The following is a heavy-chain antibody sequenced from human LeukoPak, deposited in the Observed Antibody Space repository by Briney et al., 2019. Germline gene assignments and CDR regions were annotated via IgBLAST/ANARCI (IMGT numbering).Heavy chain of an antibody. Sequence: SETLSLTCTVSGGSIRNYYWSWIRQPPGKGLEWIGYIYYSGSTNYNPSLKSRVTISVDTSKNQFSLKLSSVTAADTAVYYCARADYSSTWSHDYYYMDVWGKGTTVTVSS. CDR1: GGSIRNYY. CDR3: ARADYSSTWSHDYYYMDV. D-gene: IGHD6-13*01. V-gene: IGHV4-59*08. J-gene: IGHJ6*03. CDR2: IYYSGST.